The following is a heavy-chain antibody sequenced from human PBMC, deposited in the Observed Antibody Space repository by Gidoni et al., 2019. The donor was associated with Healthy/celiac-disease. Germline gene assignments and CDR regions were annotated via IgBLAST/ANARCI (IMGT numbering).Heavy chain of an antibody. CDR1: GFTFSSYG. D-gene: IGHD6-19*01. V-gene: IGHV3-33*01. CDR3: AREGIAVAGTVAFDI. CDR2: IWYDGSNK. J-gene: IGHJ3*02. Sequence: VQLVESGVRVVQPGRPLRLSFAAPGFTFSSYGMHWVRQAPGKGLEWVAVIWYDGSNKYYADSVKGRFTISRDNSKNTLYLQMNSLRAEDTAVYYCAREGIAVAGTVAFDIWGQGTMVTVSS.